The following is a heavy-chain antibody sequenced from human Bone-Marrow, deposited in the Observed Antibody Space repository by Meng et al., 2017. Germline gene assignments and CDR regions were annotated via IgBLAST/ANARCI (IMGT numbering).Heavy chain of an antibody. Sequence: SETLSLTCTVSGVSISNYIRSWIRQPPGKGLEWISYLSYSGSADYSPSLKSRVIITVDTYKNQFPLKLNSMTAADTAVYYCARHMNSGTYPMDVWGQGTMVTVSS. D-gene: IGHD1-26*01. J-gene: IGHJ6*02. CDR1: GVSISNYI. CDR2: LSYSGSA. V-gene: IGHV4-59*01. CDR3: ARHMNSGTYPMDV.